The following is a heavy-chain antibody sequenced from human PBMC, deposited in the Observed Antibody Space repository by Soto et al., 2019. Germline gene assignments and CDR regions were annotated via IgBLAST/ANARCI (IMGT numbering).Heavy chain of an antibody. Sequence: GGSLRLSCAASGFTFSSYAMSWVRQAPGKGLEWVSAISGSGGSTYYADSVKGRFTISRDHSKNTLYLQMNSLRAEDTAVYYCAKDSPRITIFGVVKGPHDAFDIWGQGTMVTVSS. J-gene: IGHJ3*02. V-gene: IGHV3-23*01. CDR3: AKDSPRITIFGVVKGPHDAFDI. D-gene: IGHD3-3*01. CDR1: GFTFSSYA. CDR2: ISGSGGST.